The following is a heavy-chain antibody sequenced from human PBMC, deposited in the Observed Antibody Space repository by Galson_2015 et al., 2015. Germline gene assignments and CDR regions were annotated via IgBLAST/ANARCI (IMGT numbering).Heavy chain of an antibody. D-gene: IGHD6-19*01. CDR3: AAGFIAVAGTPYYYHYYGLDV. CDR2: IVVGSGNT. V-gene: IGHV1-58*02. CDR1: GFSFSSSA. Sequence: SVKVSCQASGFSFSSSAMQWVRQDRGQRLEWIGWIVVGSGNTNYAQKFQERVTITRDMSTSTAYMELSSLRSEDTVVYYCAAGFIAVAGTPYYYHYYGLDVWGQGTTVTVSS. J-gene: IGHJ6*02.